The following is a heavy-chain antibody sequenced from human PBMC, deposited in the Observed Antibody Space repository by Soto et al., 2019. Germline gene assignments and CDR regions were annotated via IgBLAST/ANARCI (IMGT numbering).Heavy chain of an antibody. CDR3: GRGRSGQIVVFY. Sequence: ASVKVSCKASGYTFTGHYIHWVRQAPEQGPEWMGEIGPESGATRYAQRFQGRVTMTKDMSITTVYMELNNLSPDDTAVYYCGRGRSGQIVVFYWGQGTPVTVSS. CDR1: GYTFTGHY. V-gene: IGHV1-2*02. J-gene: IGHJ4*02. D-gene: IGHD1-26*01. CDR2: IGPESGAT.